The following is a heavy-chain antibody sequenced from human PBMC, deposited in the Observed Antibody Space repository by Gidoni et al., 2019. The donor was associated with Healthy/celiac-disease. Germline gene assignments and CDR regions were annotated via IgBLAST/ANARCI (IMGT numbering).Heavy chain of an antibody. CDR2: IRYDGSNK. D-gene: IGHD3-3*01. V-gene: IGHV3-30*02. J-gene: IGHJ4*02. Sequence: QVQLVESGGGVVQPGGSRRLAWAGSGFSFSSYGWHWVRQAPCKGLEWVAFIRYDGSNKYYADSVKGRFTISRDNSKNTLYLQMNSLRAEDTAVYYCAKVDDFWSGYRDYWGQGTLVTVSS. CDR1: GFSFSSYG. CDR3: AKVDDFWSGYRDY.